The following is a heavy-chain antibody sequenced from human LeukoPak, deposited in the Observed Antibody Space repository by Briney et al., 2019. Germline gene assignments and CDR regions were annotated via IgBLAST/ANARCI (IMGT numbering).Heavy chain of an antibody. V-gene: IGHV3-21*01. J-gene: IGHJ4*02. CDR1: GFNFSNYN. CDR3: GRGRYDVLAGYQPPYFDY. D-gene: IGHD3-9*01. CDR2: ISTSSSYI. Sequence: GGSLRLSCAASGFNFSNYNINWVRQAPGKGLEWVSSISTSSSYIYYADSVKGRFTISRDNAKDSLYLQMNSLRAEDTAVYYCGRGRYDVLAGYQPPYFDYWGQGTLVTVSS.